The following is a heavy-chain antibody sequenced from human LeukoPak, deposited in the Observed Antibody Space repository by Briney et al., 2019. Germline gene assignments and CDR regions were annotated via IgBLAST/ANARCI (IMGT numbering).Heavy chain of an antibody. J-gene: IGHJ4*02. V-gene: IGHV3-30*02. D-gene: IGHD3-9*01. CDR2: IRYDGSNK. CDR3: AKVNLRYFDWLLSGD. CDR1: GFTFSSYG. Sequence: PGGSLRLACAAPGFTFSSYGMHSVRQAPGKGLEWVAFIRYDGSNKYYADSVKGRFTISRNNSKNTLYLQMNSLRAEDTAVYYCAKVNLRYFDWLLSGDWGQGTLVTVSS.